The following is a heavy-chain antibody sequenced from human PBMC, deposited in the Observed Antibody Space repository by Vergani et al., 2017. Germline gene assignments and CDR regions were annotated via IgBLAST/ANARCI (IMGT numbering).Heavy chain of an antibody. D-gene: IGHD1-26*01. V-gene: IGHV4-61*02. CDR1: GASMSSVGYY. CDR3: AGGSRAGGYSGPGS. J-gene: IGHJ5*02. CDR2: ILGSGTA. Sequence: QVQLQESGPGLVKPSQTLSLTCTVSGASMSSVGYYWTWIRQSAGKRLEWIGDILGSGTANYNPSFQGRVSMSVATSKNQFSLTLRSVNDTGTAVYYCAGGSRAGGYSGPGSWGQGTRVTVSS.